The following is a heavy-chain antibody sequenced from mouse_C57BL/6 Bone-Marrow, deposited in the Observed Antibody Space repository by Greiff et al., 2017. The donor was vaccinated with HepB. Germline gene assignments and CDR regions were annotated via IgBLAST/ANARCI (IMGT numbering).Heavy chain of an antibody. J-gene: IGHJ3*01. D-gene: IGHD2-3*01. CDR3: ARGDGYSWFAY. V-gene: IGHV1-18*01. CDR2: ITPNNGGT. CDR1: GYTFTDYN. Sequence: VQLQQSGPELVKPGASVKIPCKASGYTFTDYNMDWVKQSHGKSLEWIGDITPNNGGTIYNQKFKGKATLTVDKSSSTAYMELRSLTSEDTAVYYGARGDGYSWFAYWGQGTLVTVSA.